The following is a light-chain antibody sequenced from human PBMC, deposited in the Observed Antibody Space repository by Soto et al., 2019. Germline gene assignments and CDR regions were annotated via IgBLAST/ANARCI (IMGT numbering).Light chain of an antibody. CDR2: TTS. Sequence: DIQMTQSPSTLSGSVGDRVAITCRASQSISTLLAWYQQKPGKAPNLLIYTTSVLESGVPSRFSGSGSGTEFPLTISSMQTDDFAPYYCQPYSSYPWTFGQGTKVEIK. J-gene: IGKJ1*01. V-gene: IGKV1-5*03. CDR3: QPYSSYPWT. CDR1: QSISTL.